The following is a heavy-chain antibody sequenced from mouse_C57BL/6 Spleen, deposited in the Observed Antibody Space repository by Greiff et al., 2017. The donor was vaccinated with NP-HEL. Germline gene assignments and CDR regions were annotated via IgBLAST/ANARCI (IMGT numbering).Heavy chain of an antibody. CDR2: IDPSDSET. J-gene: IGHJ2*01. D-gene: IGHD1-1*01. CDR1: GYTFTSYW. Sequence: QVQLQQPGAELVRPASSVKLSCKASGYTFTSYWMHWVKQRPIQGLEWIGNIDPSDSETHYNQKFKDKATLTVDKSSSTAYMQLSSLTSEDSAVYYCARQDLNYYGSSIDYWGQGTTLTVSS. CDR3: ARQDLNYYGSSIDY. V-gene: IGHV1-52*01.